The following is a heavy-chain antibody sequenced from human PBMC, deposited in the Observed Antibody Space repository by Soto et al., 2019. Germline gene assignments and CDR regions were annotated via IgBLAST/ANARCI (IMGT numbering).Heavy chain of an antibody. CDR2: FNPANRNT. CDR1: GYTFTNYG. J-gene: IGHJ4*02. Sequence: ASSEVSCKVSGYTFTNYGINWVRQAPGQGLEWVGWFNPANRNTNYAQKFQDRVSMTTDTSTKTAYMELRGLRSDDTAVYYCARVRFGDPFDFWGQGTLVTVSS. CDR3: ARVRFGDPFDF. D-gene: IGHD2-21*02. V-gene: IGHV1-18*01.